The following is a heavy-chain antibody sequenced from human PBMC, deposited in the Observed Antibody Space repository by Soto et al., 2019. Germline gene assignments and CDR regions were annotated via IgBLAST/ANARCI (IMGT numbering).Heavy chain of an antibody. CDR1: GGTFSSYA. J-gene: IGHJ5*02. D-gene: IGHD3-22*01. CDR3: ARVSPPYYYDSSGSTRGHNWFDP. CDR2: IIPIFGTA. V-gene: IGHV1-69*13. Sequence: SVKVSCKASGGTFSSYAISWVRQAPGQGLEWMGGIIPIFGTANYAQKFQGRVTITADESTSTAYMELSSLRSEDTAVYYCARVSPPYYYDSSGSTRGHNWFDPWGQGTLVTVS.